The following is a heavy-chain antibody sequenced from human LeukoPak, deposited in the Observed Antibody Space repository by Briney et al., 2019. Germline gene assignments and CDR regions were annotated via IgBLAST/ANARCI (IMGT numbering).Heavy chain of an antibody. D-gene: IGHD3-10*01. Sequence: GASVKVSCKASGYTFTSYGISWVRQAPGQGLEWMGWISAYNGNTNYAQKLQGRVTMTTDTSTSTAYMELRSLRSHDTAVYYCARISPGAPQCSYYYYGMDVWGQGTTVTVSS. J-gene: IGHJ6*02. CDR3: ARISPGAPQCSYYYYGMDV. CDR2: ISAYNGNT. V-gene: IGHV1-18*01. CDR1: GYTFTSYG.